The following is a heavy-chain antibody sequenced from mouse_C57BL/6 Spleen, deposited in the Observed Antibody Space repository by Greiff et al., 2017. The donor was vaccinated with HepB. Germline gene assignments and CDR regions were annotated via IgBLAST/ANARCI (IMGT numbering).Heavy chain of an antibody. D-gene: IGHD2-2*01. J-gene: IGHJ2*01. Sequence: QVQLQQSGAELVKPGASVKISCKASGYAFSSYWMNWVKQRPGKGLEWIGQIYPGDGDTNYNGKFKGKATLTADKSASTAYMQLSSLTSEDSAVYFCARGTMVTIFDYWGQGTTLTVSS. V-gene: IGHV1-80*01. CDR3: ARGTMVTIFDY. CDR1: GYAFSSYW. CDR2: IYPGDGDT.